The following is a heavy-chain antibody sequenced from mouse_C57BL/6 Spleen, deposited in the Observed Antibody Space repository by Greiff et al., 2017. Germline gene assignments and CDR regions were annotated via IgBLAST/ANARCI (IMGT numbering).Heavy chain of an antibody. CDR3: ARGIFYYSVLDY. CDR2: INPNNGGT. D-gene: IGHD1-1*01. J-gene: IGHJ2*01. CDR1: GYTFTDYN. Sequence: EVQLQQSGPELVKPGASVKMSCKASGYTFTDYNMHWVKQSHGKSLEWIGYINPNNGGTSYNQKFKGKATLTVNKSSSTAYMELRSLTSEDSAVYYCARGIFYYSVLDYWGQGTTLTVSS. V-gene: IGHV1-22*01.